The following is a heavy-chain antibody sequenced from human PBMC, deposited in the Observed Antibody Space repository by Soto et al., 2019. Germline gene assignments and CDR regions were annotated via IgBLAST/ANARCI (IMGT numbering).Heavy chain of an antibody. CDR2: ISGSGDST. CDR1: GFTFSTYA. D-gene: IGHD6-19*01. Sequence: EVQLLESGGGLVQPGGSLRLSCAASGFTFSTYAMNWVRQAPGKGLEWVSGISGSGDSTYYADSVKGRFTVSRDKSKNTLYLQMNRLRAADTAVFDCAKERSSGWSFDYWGQGTLVTGSS. CDR3: AKERSSGWSFDY. V-gene: IGHV3-23*01. J-gene: IGHJ4*02.